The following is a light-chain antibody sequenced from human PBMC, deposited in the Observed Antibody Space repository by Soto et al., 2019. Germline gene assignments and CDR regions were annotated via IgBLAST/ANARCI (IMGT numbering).Light chain of an antibody. CDR2: EVT. J-gene: IGLJ3*02. V-gene: IGLV2-8*01. CDR3: SSYAASNNFYFV. CDR1: SSDVGGYNY. Sequence: QSVLTQPPSASGSPGQSVTIPCTGTSSDVGGYNYVSWYQQYPGRAPKLMIYEVTKRPSGVPDRFSGSKSGNTASLTVSGLQAEDEADYYCSSYAASNNFYFVFGGGTKVTVL.